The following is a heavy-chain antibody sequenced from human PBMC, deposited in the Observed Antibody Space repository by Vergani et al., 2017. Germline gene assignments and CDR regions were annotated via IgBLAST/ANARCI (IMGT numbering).Heavy chain of an antibody. CDR3: ARGLSSSGRGGWFDP. Sequence: QVQLQESGPGLVKPSQTLSLTCTVSGGSISSYYWSWIRQPPGKGLEWIGDIYYSGSTNYNPSLKSRVTISVDTSKNQFSLKLSSVTAADTAVYYCARGLSSSGRGGWFDPWGQGTLVTVSS. CDR1: GGSISSYY. J-gene: IGHJ5*02. V-gene: IGHV4-59*01. D-gene: IGHD6-13*01. CDR2: IYYSGST.